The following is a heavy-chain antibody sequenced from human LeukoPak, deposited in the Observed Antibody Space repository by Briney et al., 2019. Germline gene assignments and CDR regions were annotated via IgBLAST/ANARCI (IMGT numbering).Heavy chain of an antibody. Sequence: ASVTVSCKASGYTFTGYYMHWVRQAPGQGLEWMGWINPNSGGTNYAQKFQGRVTMTRDTSISTAYMELSRLRSDDTAVYYCARGYCSSTSCYIGGYWGQGTLVTVSS. V-gene: IGHV1-2*02. CDR1: GYTFTGYY. CDR3: ARGYCSSTSCYIGGY. J-gene: IGHJ4*02. CDR2: INPNSGGT. D-gene: IGHD2-2*02.